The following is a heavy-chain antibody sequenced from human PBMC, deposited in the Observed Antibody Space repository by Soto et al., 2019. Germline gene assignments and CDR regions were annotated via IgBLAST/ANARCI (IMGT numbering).Heavy chain of an antibody. CDR2: IKSKPDGGTT. J-gene: IGHJ3*02. CDR3: TTDGRGLLWFGEYEVNAFDI. V-gene: IGHV3-15*01. D-gene: IGHD3-10*01. CDR1: GFTFSNAW. Sequence: EVQLVESGGGLVKPGGSLRLSCAASGFTFSNAWMSWVRQAPGTGLEWVGRIKSKPDGGTTDYAAPVQGRFTISRDDSKNTLDLKRNSLKTEDKAVYYCTTDGRGLLWFGEYEVNAFDIWGQGTMVTVSS.